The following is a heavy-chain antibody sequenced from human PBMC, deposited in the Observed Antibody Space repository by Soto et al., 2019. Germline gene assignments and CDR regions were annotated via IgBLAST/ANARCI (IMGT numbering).Heavy chain of an antibody. J-gene: IGHJ6*02. CDR2: IYYSGST. CDR3: ARQIIDTAMDYYYYGMDV. D-gene: IGHD5-18*01. V-gene: IGHV4-39*01. Sequence: PSETLSLTCTVSGGPIRSSSYYWGWIRQPPGKGLEWIGSIYYSGSTYYNPSLKSRVTISVDTSKNQFSLKLSSVTAADTAVYYCARQIIDTAMDYYYYGMDVWGQGTTVTVSS. CDR1: GGPIRSSSYY.